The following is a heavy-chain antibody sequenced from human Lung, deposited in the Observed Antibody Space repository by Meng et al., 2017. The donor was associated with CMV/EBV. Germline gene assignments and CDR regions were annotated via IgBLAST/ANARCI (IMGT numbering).Heavy chain of an antibody. V-gene: IGHV3-74*01. J-gene: IGHJ4*02. CDR2: INEDGSRT. CDR1: GFTLSRYW. CDR3: ARDWSGSDDY. Sequence: ESXKISCAASGFTLSRYWMHWVRQAPGKGLVWVSRINEDGSRTDYADSVKGRFTISRDNAKNTLYLQMNSLRAEDTAVYYCARDWSGSDDYWGQGTLLTVSS. D-gene: IGHD1-26*01.